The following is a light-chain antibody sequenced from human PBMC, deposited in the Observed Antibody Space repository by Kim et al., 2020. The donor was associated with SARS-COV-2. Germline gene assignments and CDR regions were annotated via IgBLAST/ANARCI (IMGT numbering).Light chain of an antibody. CDR3: LRYDP. J-gene: IGKJ3*01. V-gene: IGKV3-20*01. CDR1: QTISNAY. CDR2: AAS. Sequence: VLTQSPGALSLSPGERANLTRTASQTISNAYLAWPQQKPLQAPRLLIYAASRSATGIPNMSSGSGSGTDFTLTISRLELEDSALYSCLRYDPFGPGTKVDIK.